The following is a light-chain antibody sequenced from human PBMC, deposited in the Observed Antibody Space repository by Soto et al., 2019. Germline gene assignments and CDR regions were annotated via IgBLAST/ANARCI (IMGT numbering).Light chain of an antibody. CDR2: EVS. Sequence: QSVLTQPASVSGSPGQSITITCTGTSSVVGSYNLVSWYQQHPGKAPKLTIYEVSKRPSGVSNRFSGSKSGNTASLTISGLQAEDEADYYCCSYAGSSTYVFGTGTKVTV. CDR3: CSYAGSSTYV. J-gene: IGLJ1*01. CDR1: SSVVGSYNL. V-gene: IGLV2-23*02.